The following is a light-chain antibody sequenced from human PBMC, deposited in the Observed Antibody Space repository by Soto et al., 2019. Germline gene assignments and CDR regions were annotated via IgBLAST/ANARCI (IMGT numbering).Light chain of an antibody. CDR3: AAWDDSLNALV. V-gene: IGLV1-44*01. CDR2: SNN. J-gene: IGLJ2*01. Sequence: QSVLTQPPSASGTPGQRVTISCSGSSSNIGSNTVNWYQQLPGTAPKLLIYSNNQRPSGVPDRFSGPKSGTSASLAISGLQSEDEADYYCAAWDDSLNALVFGGGTQLTVL. CDR1: SSNIGSNT.